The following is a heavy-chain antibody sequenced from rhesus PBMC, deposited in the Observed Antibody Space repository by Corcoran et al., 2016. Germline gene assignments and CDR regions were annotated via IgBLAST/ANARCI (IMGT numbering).Heavy chain of an antibody. CDR3: ATGGITGRAALDV. CDR1: GYTFTYSY. V-gene: IGHV1-111*02. D-gene: IGHD1-26*01. CDR2: VDTEDGEE. J-gene: IGHJ5-2*02. Sequence: EVQLVQSVAELTKPGASVKISCKASGYTFTYSYLPLVRPAPGPGLEWMGRVDTEDGEEIHAQKFKDRVTNTANTSTETAYMELSSLRSEDTAVYYCATGGITGRAALDVWGRGVLVTVSS.